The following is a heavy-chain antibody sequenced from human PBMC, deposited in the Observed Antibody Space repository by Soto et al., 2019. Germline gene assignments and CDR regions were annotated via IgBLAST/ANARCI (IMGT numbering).Heavy chain of an antibody. Sequence: QITLKESGPTLVKPTQTLTLTCSFSGFSLSTSGVGVAWIRQPPGKAMEWLALIFCNDDKFYTSSLRNMLTITKHTSTIQVILTSTNLEPADAATYCCAQRVIGPAAPQIAPWGPATLVTVSS. CDR2: IFCNDDK. CDR3: AQRVIGPAAPQIAP. CDR1: GFSLSTSGVG. V-gene: IGHV2-5*01. J-gene: IGHJ5*02. D-gene: IGHD6-6*01.